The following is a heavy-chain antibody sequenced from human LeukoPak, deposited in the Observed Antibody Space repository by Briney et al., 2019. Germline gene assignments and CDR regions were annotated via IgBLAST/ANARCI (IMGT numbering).Heavy chain of an antibody. V-gene: IGHV1-69*05. CDR2: IIPIFGTA. CDR1: GGTFSGYA. D-gene: IGHD3-22*01. CDR3: ARRPVYYDSSGYSIVDY. Sequence: GSSVKVSCKASGGTFSGYAISWVRQAPGQGLEWMGGIIPIFGTANYAQKFQGRVTITTDESTSTVYMELSSLRSEDTAVYYCARRPVYYDSSGYSIVDYWGQGTLVTVSS. J-gene: IGHJ4*02.